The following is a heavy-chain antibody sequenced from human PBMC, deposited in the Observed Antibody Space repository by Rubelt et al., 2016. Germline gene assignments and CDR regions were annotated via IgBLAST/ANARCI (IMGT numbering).Heavy chain of an antibody. CDR1: GDSFSGYY. J-gene: IGHJ3*02. CDR2: INHSGST. D-gene: IGHD3-3*01. CDR3: ARGGDDFWGDSTDAFDI. V-gene: IGHV4-34*01. Sequence: QVQLQQWGAGLLKPSETLSLTCAVYGDSFSGYYWSWVRQPPGEGLEWIGEINHSGSTNYNPSLKSRVTISVDTSKNQFSRKLSAVTAADTAVYYCARGGDDFWGDSTDAFDIWGQGTMVTVSS.